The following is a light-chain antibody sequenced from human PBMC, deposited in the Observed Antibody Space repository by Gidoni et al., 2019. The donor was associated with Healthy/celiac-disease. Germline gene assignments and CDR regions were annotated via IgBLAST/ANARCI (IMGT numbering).Light chain of an antibody. CDR1: QDISNY. Sequence: DIQMTQSPSSLSASVGDRVTITCQASQDISNYLNWYQQKPGKAPKLLIYDASNLETGVPSRFSGSGSGTDFTFTISSLQPEDIATYYCQQYGNPPLXFXGGTKVEIK. V-gene: IGKV1-33*01. J-gene: IGKJ4*01. CDR3: QQYGNPPLX. CDR2: DAS.